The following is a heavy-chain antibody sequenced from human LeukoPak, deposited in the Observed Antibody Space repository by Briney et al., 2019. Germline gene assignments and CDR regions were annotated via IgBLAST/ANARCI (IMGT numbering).Heavy chain of an antibody. Sequence: GASVKVSCKASGYTFTGSYMHWVRQAPGQGLEWMGWINPNSGGTNYAQKFQGRVTMTRDTSISTAYMELSRLRSDDTAVYYCARDRSAYYYDSSGSFPTLFYWGQGTLVTVSS. D-gene: IGHD3-22*01. CDR3: ARDRSAYYYDSSGSFPTLFY. CDR2: INPNSGGT. CDR1: GYTFTGSY. J-gene: IGHJ4*02. V-gene: IGHV1-2*02.